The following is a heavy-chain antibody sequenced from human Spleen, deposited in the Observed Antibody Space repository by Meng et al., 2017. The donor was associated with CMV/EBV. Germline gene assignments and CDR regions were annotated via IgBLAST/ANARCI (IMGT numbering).Heavy chain of an antibody. CDR1: EYTFTDYY. CDR3: ARATLGWPIDY. V-gene: IGHV1-2*02. J-gene: IGHJ4*02. D-gene: IGHD6-19*01. CDR2: INPNSGGT. Sequence: ASVKVSCKASEYTFTDYYIHWVRRAPGQGLEYMGWINPNSGGTGYPQKFQGRVTMTRDTSISTAYMELSSLTSDDTAFYYRARATLGWPIDYWGQGTLVTVSS.